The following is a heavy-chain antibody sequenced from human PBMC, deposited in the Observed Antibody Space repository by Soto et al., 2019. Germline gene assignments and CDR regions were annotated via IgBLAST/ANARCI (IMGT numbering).Heavy chain of an antibody. Sequence: EMQLVESGGGLVQPGGSLRLSCVASGLTFRRYWMHWVRQAPGKGLVWVSRSNSDGSSIDYVDSVKGRFTISRDNAKNTLYLQMNSLRAEDTAVYYCARAVGDYWGQGILVTVSS. V-gene: IGHV3-74*01. J-gene: IGHJ4*02. CDR1: GLTFRRYW. D-gene: IGHD3-10*01. CDR2: SNSDGSSI. CDR3: ARAVGDY.